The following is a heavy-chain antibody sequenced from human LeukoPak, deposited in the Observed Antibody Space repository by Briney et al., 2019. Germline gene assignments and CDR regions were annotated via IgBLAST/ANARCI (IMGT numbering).Heavy chain of an antibody. CDR2: IYPGDSDI. CDR1: GYSFSRYW. CDR3: AREDLPYYYFDY. Sequence: GSSLKISCKGSGYSFSRYWIAWVRQMRGKGLEWMGIIYPGDSDIRYSPSFQGQVTISVDRSISTAYLQWSSLQASDTAMYYCAREDLPYYYFDYWGQGTLVTVSS. D-gene: IGHD2-2*01. V-gene: IGHV5-51*01. J-gene: IGHJ4*02.